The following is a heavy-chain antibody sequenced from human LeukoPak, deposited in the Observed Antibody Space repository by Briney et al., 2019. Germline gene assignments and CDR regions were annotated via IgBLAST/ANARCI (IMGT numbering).Heavy chain of an antibody. J-gene: IGHJ4*02. V-gene: IGHV1-46*03. CDR3: ARDKEYYYDSSGSLDY. CDR1: GYTFTSYY. D-gene: IGHD3-22*01. Sequence: ASVKVSCKASGYTFTSYYMHWVRQAPGQGLEWMGIINPSGGSTSYTQKFQGRVTMTRDTSTSTVYMELSSLRSEDTAVYYCARDKEYYYDSSGSLDYWGQGTLVTVSS. CDR2: INPSGGST.